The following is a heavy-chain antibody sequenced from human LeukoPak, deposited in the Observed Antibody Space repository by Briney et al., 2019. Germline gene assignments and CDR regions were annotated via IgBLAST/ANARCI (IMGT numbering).Heavy chain of an antibody. CDR2: IGTAGDT. Sequence: PGGSLRLSCAASGFTFSSYDMHWVRQATGKGLEWVSAIGTAGDTYYPGSVKGRFTISRENAKNSLYLQMNSLRAGDTAVYYCAREVEMAGLFDYWGQGTLVTVSS. J-gene: IGHJ4*02. D-gene: IGHD5-24*01. CDR3: AREVEMAGLFDY. V-gene: IGHV3-13*01. CDR1: GFTFSSYD.